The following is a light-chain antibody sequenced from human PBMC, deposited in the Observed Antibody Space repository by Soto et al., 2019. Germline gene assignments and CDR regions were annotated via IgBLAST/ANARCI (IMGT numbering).Light chain of an antibody. CDR2: DVR. CDR1: SDDVGGYDF. Sequence: QSVLAQPASVSGSPGQSIIISCTGTSDDVGGYDFVSWYQQRPGSVPPLIIYDVRYRPSGASPRFSGSKSGHTAYLTISGLQSDDEAAYFCSSYKSNYSRVFGSGTEVTVL. CDR3: SSYKSNYSRV. J-gene: IGLJ1*01. V-gene: IGLV2-14*03.